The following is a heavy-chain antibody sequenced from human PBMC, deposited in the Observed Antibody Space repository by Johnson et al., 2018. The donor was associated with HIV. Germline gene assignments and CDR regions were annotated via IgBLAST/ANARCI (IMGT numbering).Heavy chain of an antibody. J-gene: IGHJ3*02. D-gene: IGHD6-19*01. Sequence: QVQLVESGGGLVQPGGSLRLSCAASGFTFSSYDMHWVRQAPGKGLEWVAVISYDGSNEYYADSVKGRFTISRDNSKNTLYLHMGSLRAEEPALDYGARDSFIAVTLSDAFDIWGQGTMVTVSS. CDR3: ARDSFIAVTLSDAFDI. V-gene: IGHV3-30-3*01. CDR1: GFTFSSYD. CDR2: ISYDGSNE.